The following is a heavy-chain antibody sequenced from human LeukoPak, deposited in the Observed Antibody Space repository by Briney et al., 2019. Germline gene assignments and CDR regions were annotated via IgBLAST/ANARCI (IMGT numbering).Heavy chain of an antibody. CDR1: GFTFSSYG. J-gene: IGHJ6*03. V-gene: IGHV3-30*18. Sequence: GGSLRLSCAASGFTFSSYGMHWVRQAPGKGLEWVAVISYDGSNKYYADSAKGRFTISRDNSKNTLYLQMNSLRAEDTAVYYCAKDDDYIWGSYRRYYYMDVWGKGTTVTVSS. CDR2: ISYDGSNK. CDR3: AKDDDYIWGSYRRYYYMDV. D-gene: IGHD3-16*02.